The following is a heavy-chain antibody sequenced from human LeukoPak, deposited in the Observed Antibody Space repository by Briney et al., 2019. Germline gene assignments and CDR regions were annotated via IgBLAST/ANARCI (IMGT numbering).Heavy chain of an antibody. CDR3: ARDARQGGHWGSYREMYNWFDP. V-gene: IGHV4-34*01. J-gene: IGHJ5*02. CDR1: GGSFSGYY. Sequence: SETLSLTCAVYGGSFSGYYWSWIRQPPGKGLEWIGEINHSGSTNYNPSLKSRVTISVDTSKNQFSLKLSSVTAADTAVYYCARDARQGGHWGSYREMYNWFDPWGQGTLVTVSS. D-gene: IGHD3-16*02. CDR2: INHSGST.